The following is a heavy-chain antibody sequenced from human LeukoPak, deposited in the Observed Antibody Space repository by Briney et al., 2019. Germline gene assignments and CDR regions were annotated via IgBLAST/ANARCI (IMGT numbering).Heavy chain of an antibody. V-gene: IGHV5-51*01. J-gene: IGHJ4*02. CDR1: GYSFTNHW. Sequence: GESLKISCKGSGYSFTNHWIGWVRQMPGKGLEWMGIIYPGDSGSRYSPSFQGQVTISADKSISTAYLQWSSLKASDTAMYYCARLSIAAWSHFDYWGQGTLVTVSS. D-gene: IGHD6-6*01. CDR2: IYPGDSGS. CDR3: ARLSIAAWSHFDY.